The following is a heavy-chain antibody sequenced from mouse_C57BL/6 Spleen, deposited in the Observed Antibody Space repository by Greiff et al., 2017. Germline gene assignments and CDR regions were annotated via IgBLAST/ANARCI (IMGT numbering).Heavy chain of an antibody. CDR2: IRNKANGYTT. D-gene: IGHD1-1*01. J-gene: IGHJ4*01. V-gene: IGHV7-3*01. CDR1: GFTFTDYY. Sequence: EVQGVESGGGLVQPGGSLSLSCAASGFTFTDYYMSWVRQPPGKALEWLGFIRNKANGYTTEYSASVKGRFTISRDNSQSILYLQMNALRAEDSATYYCARSPGSRDAMDYWGQGTSVTVSS. CDR3: ARSPGSRDAMDY.